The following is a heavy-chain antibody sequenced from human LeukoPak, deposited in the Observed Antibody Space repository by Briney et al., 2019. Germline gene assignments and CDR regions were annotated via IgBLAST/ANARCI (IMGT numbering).Heavy chain of an antibody. V-gene: IGHV3-66*01. D-gene: IGHD1-1*01. CDR1: GFTVSSNY. Sequence: PGGSLRLSCAASGFTVSSNYMSWVRQAPGKGLEWVPVIYGGVNTVYADSVQGRFTISRDNSKNTLFLEVNSLRAEDTAVYYCAKSPKTGFLFDYWGKGTLVTVSS. CDR3: AKSPKTGFLFDY. J-gene: IGHJ4*02. CDR2: IYGGVNT.